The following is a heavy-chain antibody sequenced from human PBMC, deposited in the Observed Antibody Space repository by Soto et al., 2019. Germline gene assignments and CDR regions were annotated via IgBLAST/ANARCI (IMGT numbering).Heavy chain of an antibody. CDR2: ISGSGGST. Sequence: GGSLRLSCAASGFTFSSYAMSWVRQAPGKGLEWVSAISGSGGSTYYADSVKGRFTISRDNSKNTLYLQMNSLRAEDTAVYYCARDQRVYSSGWYPYYFDYWGQGTLVTVSS. D-gene: IGHD6-19*01. J-gene: IGHJ4*02. CDR3: ARDQRVYSSGWYPYYFDY. CDR1: GFTFSSYA. V-gene: IGHV3-23*01.